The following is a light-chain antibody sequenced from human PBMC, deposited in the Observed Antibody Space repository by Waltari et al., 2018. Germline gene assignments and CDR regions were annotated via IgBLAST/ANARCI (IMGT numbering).Light chain of an antibody. CDR3: QQYHSYPPT. Sequence: DIQMTQSPSSVSASVGARVTITLRASQDITNHLYWFQQKPGKAPKSLFYAASSLQSGVPSKFSGVGSGTDFTLTISSLQPEDFGTYYCQQYHSYPPTFGQGTKVEIK. J-gene: IGKJ1*01. CDR1: QDITNH. CDR2: AAS. V-gene: IGKV1-16*02.